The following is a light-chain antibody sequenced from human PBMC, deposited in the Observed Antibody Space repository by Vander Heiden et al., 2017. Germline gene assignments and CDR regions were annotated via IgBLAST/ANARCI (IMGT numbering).Light chain of an antibody. Sequence: QSALTQPAPVSGAPGQSITTSCTGTSSYVGGYNYGSWYQHHPGKAPKLMIYDVSNRPSGVSNRFSGSKSGNTASLTISGLQAEDEADYYCSSYTSSSTFFGTGTKVTVL. CDR1: SSYVGGYNY. CDR3: SSYTSSSTF. CDR2: DVS. J-gene: IGLJ1*01. V-gene: IGLV2-14*03.